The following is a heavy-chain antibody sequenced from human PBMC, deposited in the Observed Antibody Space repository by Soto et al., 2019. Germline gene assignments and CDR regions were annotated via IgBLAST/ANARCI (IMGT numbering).Heavy chain of an antibody. CDR2: INDSGDI. CDR3: ARGLILWFGELSRRRGYYYYMDV. V-gene: IGHV4-34*01. Sequence: QVQLQECGAGLLKPSETLSLTCAVYGGSFSGYQWSWIRQTPGKGLEWIGGINDSGDINYNPSLKSRVTMLVDSPKKQISLRLSSVTAADTAVYYCARGLILWFGELSRRRGYYYYMDVWGKGTTVTVSS. D-gene: IGHD3-10*01. J-gene: IGHJ6*03. CDR1: GGSFSGYQ.